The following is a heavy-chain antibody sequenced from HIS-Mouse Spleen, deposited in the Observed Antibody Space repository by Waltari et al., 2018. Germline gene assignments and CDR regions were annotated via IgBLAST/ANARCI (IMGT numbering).Heavy chain of an antibody. CDR2: IYYSGST. CDR3: AREIPYSSSWYDWYFDL. Sequence: QLQLQESGPGLVKPSETLSLTCTVPGGSISSSSYYGGWISQPPGKGLEWIGSIYYSGSTYYNPSLKSRVTISVDTSKNQFSLKLSSVTAADTAVYYCAREIPYSSSWYDWYFDLWGRGTLVTVSS. V-gene: IGHV4-39*07. CDR1: GGSISSSSYY. J-gene: IGHJ2*01. D-gene: IGHD6-13*01.